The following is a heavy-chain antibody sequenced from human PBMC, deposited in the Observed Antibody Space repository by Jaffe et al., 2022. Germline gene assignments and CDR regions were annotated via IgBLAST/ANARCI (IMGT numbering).Heavy chain of an antibody. CDR3: AKGLAEYYDYIWGEIPAAFDI. J-gene: IGHJ3*02. CDR2: ISGSGGST. D-gene: IGHD3-16*01. V-gene: IGHV3-23*01. CDR1: GFTFSSYA. Sequence: EVQLLESGGGLVQPGGSLRLSCAASGFTFSSYAMSWVRQAPGKGLEWVSAISGSGGSTYYADSVKGRFTISRDNSKNTLYLQMNSLRAEDTAVYYCAKGLAEYYDYIWGEIPAAFDIWGQGTMVTVSS.